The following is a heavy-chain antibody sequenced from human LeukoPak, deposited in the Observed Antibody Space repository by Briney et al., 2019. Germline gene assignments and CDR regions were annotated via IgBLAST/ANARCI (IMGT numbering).Heavy chain of an antibody. CDR2: INHSGST. Sequence: GSLRLSCAASGFTFSSYSMNWVRQAPGKGLEWIGEINHSGSTNYNPSLKSRVTISVDTSKNQFSLKLSSVTAADTAVYYCARGLNDSWTGENYWGQGTLVTVSS. CDR3: ARGLNDSWTGENY. D-gene: IGHD3-3*01. V-gene: IGHV4-34*01. CDR1: GFTFSSYS. J-gene: IGHJ4*02.